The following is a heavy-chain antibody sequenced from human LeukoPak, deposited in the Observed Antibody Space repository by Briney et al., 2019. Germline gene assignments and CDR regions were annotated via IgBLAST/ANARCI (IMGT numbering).Heavy chain of an antibody. D-gene: IGHD6-13*01. Sequence: GGSLRLSCAASGFTFSSNYMSWVHQAPGKGLEWVSVIYSGGTTNYADSVKGRFTISRDNSKNTLFLQMNSLRAEDTAVYYCARGGYSSSWYHFDYWGQGTLVTVSS. CDR1: GFTFSSNY. CDR3: ARGGYSSSWYHFDY. V-gene: IGHV3-53*01. J-gene: IGHJ4*02. CDR2: IYSGGTT.